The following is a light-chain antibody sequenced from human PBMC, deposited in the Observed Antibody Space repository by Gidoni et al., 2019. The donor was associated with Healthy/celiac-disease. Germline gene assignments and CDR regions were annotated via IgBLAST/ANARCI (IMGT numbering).Light chain of an antibody. CDR3: SSYTSSSTLYV. J-gene: IGLJ1*01. V-gene: IGLV2-14*03. CDR1: SSDVGGYNY. CDR2: DVS. Sequence: QSALTPPAPVSGSPGQSITISCTGTSSDVGGYNYVSWYQQHPGKAPKLVIYDVSNRPSGVSNRFSGSKSGNTASLTISGLQAEDEADYYCSSYTSSSTLYVFGTGTKVTVL.